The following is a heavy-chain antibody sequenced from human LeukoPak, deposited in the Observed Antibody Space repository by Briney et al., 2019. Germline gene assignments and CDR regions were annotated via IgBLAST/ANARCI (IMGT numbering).Heavy chain of an antibody. J-gene: IGHJ6*03. CDR1: GGSISSYY. V-gene: IGHV4-4*09. Sequence: PSETLSLTCTVSGGSISSYYWSWIQQPPGKGLEWIGYIYTSGSTNYNPSLKSRVTISVDTSKNQFSLKLSSVTAADTAVYYCARQTTVAINYYYYYYMDVWGKGTTVTVSS. CDR2: IYTSGST. CDR3: ARQTTVAINYYYYYYMDV. D-gene: IGHD4-11*01.